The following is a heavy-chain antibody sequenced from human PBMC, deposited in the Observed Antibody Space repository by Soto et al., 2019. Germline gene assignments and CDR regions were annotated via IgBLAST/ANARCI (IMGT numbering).Heavy chain of an antibody. J-gene: IGHJ6*02. V-gene: IGHV3-33*01. CDR1: GFTFSIYG. D-gene: IGHD3-10*01. CDR3: ARVRGRHYGSGSYSGVDV. CDR2: IWYDGSNK. Sequence: QVQLVESGGGVVQPGRSLSLSCAASGFTFSIYGMHWVRQAPGKGLEWVAVIWYDGSNKYYADSVKGRFTISRDNSKNTLYLHMDSLSAEDTAMYYCARVRGRHYGSGSYSGVDVWGQGTTVTVSS.